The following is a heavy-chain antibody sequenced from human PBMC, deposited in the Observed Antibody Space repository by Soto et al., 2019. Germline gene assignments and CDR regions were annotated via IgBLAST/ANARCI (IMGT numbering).Heavy chain of an antibody. V-gene: IGHV3-11*01. D-gene: IGHD1-26*01. CDR3: ARYAKWEPGIDY. J-gene: IGHJ4*02. CDR2: ISISGSII. Sequence: QVQLVESVGGLVKPGGSLRLSCAASGFTFSDYYISWIRQAPGKGLKWVSYISISGSIIDYADSVKGRFTISRDNTKNSLYLQMNSLRAEDTAVYYCARYAKWEPGIDYWGQGTLVTVSS. CDR1: GFTFSDYY.